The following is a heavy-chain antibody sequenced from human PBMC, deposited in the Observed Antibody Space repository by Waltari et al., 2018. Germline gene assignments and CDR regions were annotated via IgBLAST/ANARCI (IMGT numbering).Heavy chain of an antibody. CDR3: ARGDYNWNDEVAY. J-gene: IGHJ4*02. Sequence: QVQLVQSGAEVKKSGASVKVSCKASGYTFTGYHMHWVRQAPGQGLEWMGWINPNSGGTSYAQNFQGRVTMTRDTSISTAYMELSRLRSDDTAVYYCARGDYNWNDEVAYWGQGTLVTASS. CDR2: INPNSGGT. V-gene: IGHV1-2*02. CDR1: GYTFTGYH. D-gene: IGHD1-1*01.